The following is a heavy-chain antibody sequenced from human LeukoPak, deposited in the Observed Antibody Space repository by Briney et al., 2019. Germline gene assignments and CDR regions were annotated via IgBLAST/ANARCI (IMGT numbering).Heavy chain of an antibody. CDR1: GYTFTSYY. CDR2: INPSGGST. D-gene: IGHD6-19*01. J-gene: IGHJ4*02. Sequence: ASVKVSCKASGYTFTSYYMHWVRQAPGQGLEWMGIINPSGGSTNYAQKFQGRVTMTRDMSTSTVYMELSSLRSEDTAVYYCARDGVAGVYYFDYWGQGTLVTVSS. V-gene: IGHV1-46*01. CDR3: ARDGVAGVYYFDY.